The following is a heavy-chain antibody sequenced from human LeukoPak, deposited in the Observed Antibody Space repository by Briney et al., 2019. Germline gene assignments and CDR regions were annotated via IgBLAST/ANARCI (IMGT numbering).Heavy chain of an antibody. CDR1: GFTFSSYW. CDR2: ISAGGGST. J-gene: IGHJ4*02. D-gene: IGHD2-15*01. CDR3: AKGTLGYCSGGSCYSGY. Sequence: PGGSLRFSCAASGFTFSSYWMSWVRQAPGQGLEWVSVISAGGGSTDFADSVKGRFTVSRDNSKNTLYLKMSSLRAEDTAVYYCAKGTLGYCSGGSCYSGYWGQGTLVTVSS. V-gene: IGHV3-23*01.